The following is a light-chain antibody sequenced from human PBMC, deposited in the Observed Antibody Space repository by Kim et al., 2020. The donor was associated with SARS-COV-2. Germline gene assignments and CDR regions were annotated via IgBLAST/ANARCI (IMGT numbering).Light chain of an antibody. CDR2: GIS. V-gene: IGKV3-20*01. CDR3: QQYSASPLWT. J-gene: IGKJ1*01. Sequence: DIVLTQSPGTVSLSPGERATLSCGASQTITRHFLAWYQQKPGQPPRLLINGISTRAAGDPDRFSGSGSGTDFTLTINRLESEDSAGYYCQQYSASPLWTFGPGTKVDIK. CDR1: QTITRHF.